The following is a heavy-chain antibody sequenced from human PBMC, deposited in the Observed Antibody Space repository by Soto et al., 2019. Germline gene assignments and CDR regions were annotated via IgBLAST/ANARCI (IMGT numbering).Heavy chain of an antibody. V-gene: IGHV4-31*03. CDR1: GGSINSGAYH. CDR2: ISYRGTT. Sequence: QVQLQESGPRLVKPSQDLSLTCTVSGGSINSGAYHWSWVRQHPGKGLEWIGAISYRGTTYSNPSLQSRMTMSVDPSKTQLSLKLSSVTAADTAVYYCARMSATGTRWFDPLGPGTLVTVSS. J-gene: IGHJ5*02. CDR3: ARMSATGTRWFDP. D-gene: IGHD1-1*01.